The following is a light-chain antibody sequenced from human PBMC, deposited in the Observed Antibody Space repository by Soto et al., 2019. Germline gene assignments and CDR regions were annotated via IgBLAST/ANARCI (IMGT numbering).Light chain of an antibody. V-gene: IGKV1D-16*01. Sequence: DIEMTQSPAALSASVGDRVTITCRGSQSRSSWLAWYQQKPGRAPKLLIYAAYTVQSEVPSRFSGSGSGTEFTLTISSLQPEDFATYYRQQLNSFPFTFGQGTRLEIK. J-gene: IGKJ5*01. CDR1: QSRSSW. CDR2: AAY. CDR3: QQLNSFPFT.